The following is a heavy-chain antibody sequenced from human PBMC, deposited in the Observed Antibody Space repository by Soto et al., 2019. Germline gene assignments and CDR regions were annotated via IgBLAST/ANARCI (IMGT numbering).Heavy chain of an antibody. CDR1: GYSFTTYW. J-gene: IGHJ6*02. V-gene: IGHV5-51*01. CDR3: ARLRGSGYHKRASYYYYGMDV. D-gene: IGHD3-22*01. CDR2: IYPGDSDT. Sequence: PGESLKISCKASGYSFTTYWIGWVRQMPGKGLEWMGIIYPGDSDTKYSPSLQGQVSISADTSISTAYLQWTSLKASDTAMYYCARLRGSGYHKRASYYYYGMDVWGQGTTVTVSS.